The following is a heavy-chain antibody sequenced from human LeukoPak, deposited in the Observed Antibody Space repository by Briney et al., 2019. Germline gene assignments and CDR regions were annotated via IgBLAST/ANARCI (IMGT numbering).Heavy chain of an antibody. CDR1: GYTFTTYY. CDR3: ARYHAMVTTYTFDY. CDR2: INPSGGST. J-gene: IGHJ4*02. D-gene: IGHD4-17*01. Sequence: ASVKVSCKASGYTFTTYYMHWVRQAPGQGLEWMGIINPSGGSTTYAQKFQDRVTMPSDTSTSTVYMEVSSLRSEDTAVYYCARYHAMVTTYTFDYWGQGTLVTVSS. V-gene: IGHV1-46*01.